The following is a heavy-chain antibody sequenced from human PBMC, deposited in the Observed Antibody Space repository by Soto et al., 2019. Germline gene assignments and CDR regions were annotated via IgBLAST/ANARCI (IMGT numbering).Heavy chain of an antibody. J-gene: IGHJ3*02. V-gene: IGHV3-21*01. CDR1: GFTFSSYS. CDR3: ASEYYDILTGYYRGAFDI. D-gene: IGHD3-9*01. Sequence: PGGSLRLSCAASGFTFSSYSMNWVRQAPGKGLEWVSSISSSSSYIYYADSVKGRFTISRDNAKNSLYLQMNSLRAEDTAVYYCASEYYDILTGYYRGAFDIWGQGTMVTVSS. CDR2: ISSSSSYI.